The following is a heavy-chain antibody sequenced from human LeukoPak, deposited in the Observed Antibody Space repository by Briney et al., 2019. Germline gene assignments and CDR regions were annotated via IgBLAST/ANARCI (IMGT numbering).Heavy chain of an antibody. V-gene: IGHV3-72*01. Sequence: GGSLRLSCTGSGFTFTDHNMDWVPQAPGKGLEWVGRITSKADRYTTEYATSVKGRFTVSGNTLKTSLYLQMNSLKTEDTAVYYCTRSPLHVGPHDYWGQGTLVTVSS. CDR1: GFTFTDHN. CDR2: ITSKADRYTT. J-gene: IGHJ4*02. D-gene: IGHD1-26*01. CDR3: TRSPLHVGPHDY.